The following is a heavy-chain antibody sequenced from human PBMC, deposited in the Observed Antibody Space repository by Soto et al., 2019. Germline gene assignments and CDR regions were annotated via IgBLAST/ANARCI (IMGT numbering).Heavy chain of an antibody. V-gene: IGHV4-4*09. D-gene: IGHD2-2*01. CDR1: CYSFLFHY. CDR2: IYFAGST. Sequence: SGTLSLTFTLLCYSFLFHYWSCIRQPSGKGLEWVGYIYFAGSTSYNPSLRGRVTISLETSKSQFSLRLSSVTAADTAVYYCARLGKYYQSLDPWGPGNLVTVS. CDR3: ARLGKYYQSLDP. J-gene: IGHJ5*02.